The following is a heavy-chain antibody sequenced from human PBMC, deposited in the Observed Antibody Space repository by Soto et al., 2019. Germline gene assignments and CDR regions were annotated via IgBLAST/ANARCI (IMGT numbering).Heavy chain of an antibody. V-gene: IGHV1-69*02. D-gene: IGHD3-16*01. CDR3: ARGNTVSENYEGDDYVDG. Sequence: QVQLVQSGAEVKKPGSSVKVSCKASGDTFSNYTISWVRQAPGQGLEWMGRIIPIVGIANYAQEFQGRVTITADKSTSTVYTELSSLRCEETAVYCCARGNTVSENYEGDDYVDGWGTGPRVTVSS. CDR1: GDTFSNYT. J-gene: IGHJ6*03. CDR2: IIPIVGIA.